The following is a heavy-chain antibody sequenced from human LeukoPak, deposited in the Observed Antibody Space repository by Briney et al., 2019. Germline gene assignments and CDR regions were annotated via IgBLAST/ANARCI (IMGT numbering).Heavy chain of an antibody. CDR3: ARDRSTTVTYDAFDI. Sequence: GGSLRLSCAASGFTFSSYWMSWVRQAPGKGLEGVANIKQDGSEKYYVDSVKGRFTISRDNANNSLYMKMNSLRAEDTAVYYCARDRSTTVTYDAFDIWGQGTMVTVSS. D-gene: IGHD4-17*01. CDR2: IKQDGSEK. J-gene: IGHJ3*02. V-gene: IGHV3-7*01. CDR1: GFTFSSYW.